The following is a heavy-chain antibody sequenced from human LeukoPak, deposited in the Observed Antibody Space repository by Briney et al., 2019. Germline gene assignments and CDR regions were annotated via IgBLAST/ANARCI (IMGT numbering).Heavy chain of an antibody. CDR1: GFTVGSNN. V-gene: IGHV3-53*01. J-gene: IGHJ4*02. Sequence: GGSLRLSCAASGFTVGSNNMSWVRQAPGKGLEWVSVIYSGGSTYYADSVKGRFTISRDNSKNTLYLQMNSLRAEDTAVYYCAKDGWELLFDYWGQGTLVTVSS. D-gene: IGHD1-26*01. CDR2: IYSGGST. CDR3: AKDGWELLFDY.